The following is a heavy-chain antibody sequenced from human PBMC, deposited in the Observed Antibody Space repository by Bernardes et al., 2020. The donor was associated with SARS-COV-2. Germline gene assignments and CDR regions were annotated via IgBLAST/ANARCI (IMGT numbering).Heavy chain of an antibody. CDR2: ISAYNGNT. D-gene: IGHD2-15*01. Sequence: AAVKVSCKASGYTFTSYGISWVRQAPGQGLEWMGWISAYNGNTNYAQKLQGRVTMTTDTSTSTAYMEPRSLRSDDTAVYYCARDPGLEGEIGVVVAATQKTFVMDVCGQGTTDTV. V-gene: IGHV1-18*04. CDR1: GYTFTSYG. J-gene: IGHJ6*01. CDR3: ARDPGLEGEIGVVVAATQKTFVMDV.